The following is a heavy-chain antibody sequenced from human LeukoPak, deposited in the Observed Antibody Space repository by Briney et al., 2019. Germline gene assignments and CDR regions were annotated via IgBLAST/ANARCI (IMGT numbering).Heavy chain of an antibody. Sequence: GESLKISCKGSGYSFTSYWIGWVRQMPGKGLEWMGIINPGDSDTRYSPSFQGQVTISADKSISTAYLQWSSLKASDTAMYYCARQFTMVRGVPYDWGQGTLVTVSS. D-gene: IGHD3-10*01. CDR1: GYSFTSYW. CDR3: ARQFTMVRGVPYD. V-gene: IGHV5-51*01. J-gene: IGHJ4*02. CDR2: INPGDSDT.